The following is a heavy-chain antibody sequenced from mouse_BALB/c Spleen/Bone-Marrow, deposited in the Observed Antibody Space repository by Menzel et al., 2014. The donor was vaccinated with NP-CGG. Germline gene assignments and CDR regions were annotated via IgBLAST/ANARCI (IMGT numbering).Heavy chain of an antibody. CDR3: VGGELLAY. Sequence: VKLMESGAELVKPGTSVKMSCKASGYTFTTYWMHWVKQGPGQGLEWIGHIYPGSDSTNYNEKFKSKATLTVDTSSSTAYMQLSSLTSEDSAVYYCVGGELLAYWGQGTTLTVSS. J-gene: IGHJ2*01. CDR2: IYPGSDST. V-gene: IGHV1-55*01. CDR1: GYTFTTYW.